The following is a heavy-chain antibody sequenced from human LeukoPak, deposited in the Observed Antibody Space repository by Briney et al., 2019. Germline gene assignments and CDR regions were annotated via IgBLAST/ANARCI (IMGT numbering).Heavy chain of an antibody. D-gene: IGHD5-18*01. Sequence: PGGSLRLSCAASGFTFSSYAMSWARQAPGKGLEWVSAISGSGGSTYYADSVKGRFTISRDNSKNTLYLQMNSLRAEDTAVYYCARIQLWLIRDYFDYWGQGTLVTVSS. V-gene: IGHV3-23*01. CDR2: ISGSGGST. CDR3: ARIQLWLIRDYFDY. J-gene: IGHJ4*02. CDR1: GFTFSSYA.